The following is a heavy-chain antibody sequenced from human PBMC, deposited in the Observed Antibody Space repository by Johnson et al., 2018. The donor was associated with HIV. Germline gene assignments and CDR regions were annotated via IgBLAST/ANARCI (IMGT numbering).Heavy chain of an antibody. CDR3: AKGRNTYVVDVCDI. CDR2: ISSAGTDK. D-gene: IGHD3-10*02. J-gene: IGHJ3*02. V-gene: IGHV3-30*18. CDR1: GFTFSSFG. Sequence: VQLVESGGGVVQPGRSLRLSCAVSGFTFSSFGMHWVRQAPGKGLEWMAVISSAGTDKYYADSVKGRFTISRDNSKNTLYLQMNRLRVEDTAVYYCAKGRNTYVVDVCDIGDQGTMVTVSS.